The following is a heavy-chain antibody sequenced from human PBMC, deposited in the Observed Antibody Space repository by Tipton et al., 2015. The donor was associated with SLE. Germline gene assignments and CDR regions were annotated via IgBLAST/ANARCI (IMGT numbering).Heavy chain of an antibody. D-gene: IGHD1-26*01. CDR1: GGTISSGDYY. CDR3: ARTRYSGFFDH. V-gene: IGHV4-30-4*01. CDR2: ICYSGTT. Sequence: TLSLTCTVSGGTISSGDYYWSCIRQPTGQGLVWIGYICYSGTTYYNPTLKSRVTISVDTYRNQFSLKLSSGTAADTAEYYWARTRYSGFFDHWGQGTLVTVSS. J-gene: IGHJ5*02.